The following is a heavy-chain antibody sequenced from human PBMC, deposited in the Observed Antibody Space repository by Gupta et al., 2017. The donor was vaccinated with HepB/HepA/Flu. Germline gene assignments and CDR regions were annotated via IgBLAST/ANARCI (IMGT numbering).Heavy chain of an antibody. CDR3: WRAPHF. Sequence: QLHLQESGPGLVKPSETLSLTCSVSGAPINSGTQYWGWIRQSPGKVLKWIGSNYDGGNTYYNPSLEIRVSISVDMSKNQFSLSLISVTAADTAVYYGWRAPHFWGQGTLVTVSS. V-gene: IGHV4-39*01. J-gene: IGHJ4*02. CDR2: NYDGGNT. CDR1: GAPINSGTQY.